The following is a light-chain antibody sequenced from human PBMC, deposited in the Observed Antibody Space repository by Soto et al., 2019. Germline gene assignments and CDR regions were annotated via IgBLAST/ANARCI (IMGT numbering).Light chain of an antibody. V-gene: IGKV3-20*01. Sequence: EVVLTQSPGTLSLSPGERATLSCRASQTININYLAWYQQKPGQAPRLLMSGASNRATGIPDRFSGSGSGTDFTLTINRLEPEDFAMYFCQQCNTSPRTFGQGTKVEVK. J-gene: IGKJ1*01. CDR2: GAS. CDR1: QTININY. CDR3: QQCNTSPRT.